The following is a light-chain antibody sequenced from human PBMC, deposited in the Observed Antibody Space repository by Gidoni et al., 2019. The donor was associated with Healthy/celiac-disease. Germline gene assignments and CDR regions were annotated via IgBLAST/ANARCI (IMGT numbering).Light chain of an antibody. CDR1: QIVSSY. CDR3: QQRSNWPRGYT. V-gene: IGKV3-11*01. Sequence: EIVLTPSPATLSLSPGDRATLSCRASQIVSSYLAWYQQKPGQAPRLLIYDASNRATGIPARFSGSGSGTDFTLTISSLEPEDFAVYYCQQRSNWPRGYTFXQXTKLEIK. CDR2: DAS. J-gene: IGKJ2*01.